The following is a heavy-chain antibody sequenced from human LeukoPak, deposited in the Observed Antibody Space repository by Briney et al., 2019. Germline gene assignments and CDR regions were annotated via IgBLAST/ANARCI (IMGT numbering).Heavy chain of an antibody. Sequence: GGSLRLSCAASGFTFSSYNMNWVRQAPGKGLEWVSSISSSSDYIYYADSVKGRFTISRDNAKDSLYLQMKSLRAEDTAVYYCARGKTSQNIVTRKTYNWFDPWGQGTLVTVSS. CDR1: GFTFSSYN. D-gene: IGHD2/OR15-2a*01. V-gene: IGHV3-21*01. CDR2: ISSSSDYI. J-gene: IGHJ5*02. CDR3: ARGKTSQNIVTRKTYNWFDP.